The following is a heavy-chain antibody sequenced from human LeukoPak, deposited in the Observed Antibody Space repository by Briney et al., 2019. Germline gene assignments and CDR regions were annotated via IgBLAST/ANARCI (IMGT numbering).Heavy chain of an antibody. Sequence: SETLSLTCTVSGGSISSGSYYWSWIRQPAGEGLVWIGRIYTSGSTNYNPALTSRVTLSVDTSKNQFSLKLSAVTAADTAVYDCARGGAAVRFLEWLSDTWFDPWGQGTLVTVSS. CDR2: IYTSGST. CDR1: GGSISSGSYY. J-gene: IGHJ5*02. V-gene: IGHV4-61*02. CDR3: ARGGAAVRFLEWLSDTWFDP. D-gene: IGHD3-3*01.